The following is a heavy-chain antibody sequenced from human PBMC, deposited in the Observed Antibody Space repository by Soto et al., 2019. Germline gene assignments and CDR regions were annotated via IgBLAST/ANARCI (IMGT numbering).Heavy chain of an antibody. Sequence: RGESLKISCKGSGYSFTSYWISWVRQMPGKGLEWMGRIDPSDSYTNYSPSFQGHVTISADKSISTAYLQWSSLKASDTAMYYCAIYDFWSGYYPYYGMDVWGQGTTVTVSS. J-gene: IGHJ6*02. CDR3: AIYDFWSGYYPYYGMDV. CDR1: GYSFTSYW. D-gene: IGHD3-3*01. V-gene: IGHV5-10-1*01. CDR2: IDPSDSYT.